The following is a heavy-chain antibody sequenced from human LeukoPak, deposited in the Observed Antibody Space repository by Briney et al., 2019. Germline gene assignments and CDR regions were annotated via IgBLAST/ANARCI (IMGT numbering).Heavy chain of an antibody. CDR2: IYYSGST. CDR1: GGSISSYY. D-gene: IGHD5-12*01. Sequence: SETLSLTCTVSGGSISSYYWSWIRQPPGKGLEWIGYIYYSGSTNYNPSLKSRVTMSVDTSKNQFSLKPSSVTAADTAVYYCARGAFYSGLNWFDPWGQGTLVTVSS. J-gene: IGHJ5*02. CDR3: ARGAFYSGLNWFDP. V-gene: IGHV4-59*12.